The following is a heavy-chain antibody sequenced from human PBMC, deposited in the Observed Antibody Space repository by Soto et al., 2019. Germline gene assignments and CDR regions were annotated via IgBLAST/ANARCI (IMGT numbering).Heavy chain of an antibody. V-gene: IGHV4-4*02. CDR1: GGSISDNNW. D-gene: IGHD6-19*01. Sequence: QVQLQESGPGLVKPSGTLSLTCAVSGGSISDNNWWSWVSQPPGKGLEWIGEIYHRGTTNYNPPLKSRVTISMDKSKNQISMVLNSVTAADSAVYYCARHIGVAGTRGFDYWGQGTLVTVSS. CDR2: IYHRGTT. J-gene: IGHJ4*02. CDR3: ARHIGVAGTRGFDY.